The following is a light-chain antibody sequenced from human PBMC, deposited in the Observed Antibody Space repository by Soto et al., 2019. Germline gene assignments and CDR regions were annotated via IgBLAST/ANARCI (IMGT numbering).Light chain of an antibody. CDR3: QSYDSSLSGSMV. J-gene: IGLJ2*01. Sequence: QSVLTQPPSVSGAPGQRVTISCTGSSSNIGAGYDVHWYQQLPGTARKLLIYGNSNRPSGVPDRFSGSKSATSASLAITGLQAEDEADYYCQSYDSSLSGSMVFGGGTKLTVL. CDR1: SSNIGAGYD. CDR2: GNS. V-gene: IGLV1-40*01.